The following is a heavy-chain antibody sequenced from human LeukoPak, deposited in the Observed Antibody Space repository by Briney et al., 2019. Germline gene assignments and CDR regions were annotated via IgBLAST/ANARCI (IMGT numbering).Heavy chain of an antibody. D-gene: IGHD7-27*01. CDR1: GGSFSGYY. V-gene: IGHV4-34*01. J-gene: IGHJ3*02. Sequence: SETLSLTCAVYGGSFSGYYWSWTRQPPGKGLEWIGEINHSGSTNYNPSLKSRVTISVDTSKNQFSLKLSSVTAADTAVYYCARLQLTGDPPGGGAFDIWGQGTMVTVSS. CDR3: ARLQLTGDPPGGGAFDI. CDR2: INHSGST.